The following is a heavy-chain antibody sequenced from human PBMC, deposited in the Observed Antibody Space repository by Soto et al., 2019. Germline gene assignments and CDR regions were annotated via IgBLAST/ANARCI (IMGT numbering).Heavy chain of an antibody. Sequence: QVQLVQSGAEVKKPGASVKVSCKASGYTCTGYYMHWVRQAPGQGLEWMGWINPNSGGTNYAQKFQGWVTMTRDTSISTAYMELSRLRSDDTAVYYCARTMVRAAGYYYYYYMDVWGKGTTVTVSS. D-gene: IGHD3-10*01. J-gene: IGHJ6*03. V-gene: IGHV1-2*04. CDR3: ARTMVRAAGYYYYYYMDV. CDR1: GYTCTGYY. CDR2: INPNSGGT.